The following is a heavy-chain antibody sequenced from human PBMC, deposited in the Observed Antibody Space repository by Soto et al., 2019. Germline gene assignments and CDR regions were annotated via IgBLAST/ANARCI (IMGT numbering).Heavy chain of an antibody. Sequence: GGSLRLSCAASRFTFSSYGMHWVRQALGKGLEWVAVVWYDGNIKYYADTVKGRFTISRDNSKNTLYLQMDSLRVEDTAVYYCASSNTRSRDVDYWGQGTLVTVSS. J-gene: IGHJ4*02. CDR1: RFTFSSYG. V-gene: IGHV3-33*01. CDR2: VWYDGNIK. CDR3: ASSNTRSRDVDY. D-gene: IGHD2-2*01.